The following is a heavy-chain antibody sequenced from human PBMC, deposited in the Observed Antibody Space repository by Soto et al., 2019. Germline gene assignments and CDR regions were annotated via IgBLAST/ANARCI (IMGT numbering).Heavy chain of an antibody. D-gene: IGHD1-1*01. Sequence: PGGSLRLSCAASGLRFRRYRLSRVRQAPGKGQEWVSSITSSSAYIHYADSVKGRFTISRDNAKNTLYLQMHSLRAEDTALYFCVRDRGYPDSFDVWGRGTMVTVSS. CDR1: GLRFRRYR. J-gene: IGHJ3*01. CDR3: VRDRGYPDSFDV. V-gene: IGHV3-21*01. CDR2: ITSSSAYI.